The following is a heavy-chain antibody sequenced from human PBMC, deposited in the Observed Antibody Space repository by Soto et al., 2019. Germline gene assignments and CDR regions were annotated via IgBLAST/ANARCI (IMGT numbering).Heavy chain of an antibody. J-gene: IGHJ4*02. CDR1: GGSFSGYY. CDR3: ARGYCGGDCYSLTPFDY. V-gene: IGHV4-34*01. Sequence: QVQLQQWGAGLLKPSETLSLTCAVYGGSFSGYYWSWIRQPPGKGLEWIGEINHSGSTNYNPSLKSRVTISVDTSKTQFSLKLSSVTAADTAVYYCARGYCGGDCYSLTPFDYWGQGTLVTVSS. CDR2: INHSGST. D-gene: IGHD2-21*02.